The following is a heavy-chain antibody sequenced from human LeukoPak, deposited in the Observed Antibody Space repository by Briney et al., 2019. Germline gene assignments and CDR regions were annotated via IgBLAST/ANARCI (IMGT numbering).Heavy chain of an antibody. V-gene: IGHV3-30*04. CDR2: ISYDGSNK. CDR3: AKADDFWSGYYGN. J-gene: IGHJ4*02. Sequence: GGSLRLSCAASGFTFSSYAMHWVRQAPGKGLEWVAVISYDGSNKYYADSVKGRFTISRDNSKNTLYLQMNSLRAEDTAVYYCAKADDFWSGYYGNWGQGTLVTVSS. CDR1: GFTFSSYA. D-gene: IGHD3-3*01.